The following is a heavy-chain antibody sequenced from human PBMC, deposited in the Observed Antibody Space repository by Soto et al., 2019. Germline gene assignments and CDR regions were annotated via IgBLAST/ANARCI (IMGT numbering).Heavy chain of an antibody. D-gene: IGHD3-16*01. CDR2: MNPNSANT. V-gene: IGHV1-8*01. J-gene: IGHJ6*02. CDR3: AREGVRGMDV. Sequence: QVQLVQSGAEVKKPGASAKVSCKASGYTFTSYDINWVRQATGQGHEWMGWMNPNSANTGYAPKFQGTVTMTRNTSISTAYMELSSLRSEDTAVYYWAREGVRGMDVWGQGTTVTVSS. CDR1: GYTFTSYD.